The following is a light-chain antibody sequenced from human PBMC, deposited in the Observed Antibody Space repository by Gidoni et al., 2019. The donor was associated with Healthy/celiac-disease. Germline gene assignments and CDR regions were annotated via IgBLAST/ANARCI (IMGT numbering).Light chain of an antibody. CDR3: MQALQTWT. CDR1: QSLLHSNGYNY. Sequence: DIVMTQSQLSLPVTPVEPASISCRYSQSLLHSNGYNYLDWYLQKPGQSPQLLIYLGSNRASGVPDRFSGSGSGTDFTLKISRVEAEDVGVYYCMQALQTWTFGQGTKVEIK. J-gene: IGKJ1*01. V-gene: IGKV2-28*01. CDR2: LGS.